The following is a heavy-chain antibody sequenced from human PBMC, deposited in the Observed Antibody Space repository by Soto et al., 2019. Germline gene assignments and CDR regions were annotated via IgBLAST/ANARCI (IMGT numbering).Heavy chain of an antibody. CDR1: GGTFSSYA. V-gene: IGHV1-69*06. CDR2: IIPIFGTA. Sequence: QVQLVQSGAEVKKPGSSVKVSCEASGGTFSSYAISWVRQAPGQGLEWMGGIIPIFGTANYAQKFQGRVTITADKSTSTAYMELSSLRSEDTAVYYCARLGYSSSVAPHEYYFDYWGQGTLVTVSS. CDR3: ARLGYSSSVAPHEYYFDY. D-gene: IGHD6-13*01. J-gene: IGHJ4*02.